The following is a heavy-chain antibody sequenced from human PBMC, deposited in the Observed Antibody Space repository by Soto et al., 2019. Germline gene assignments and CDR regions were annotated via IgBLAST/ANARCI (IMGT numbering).Heavy chain of an antibody. CDR1: GFTFSNYA. CDR3: AKERLPSSGSYYTLFDY. J-gene: IGHJ4*02. Sequence: PGGSLRLSCAASGFTFSNYALNRVRQAPGKGLEWVSAISGSGGGTYYADSVKGRFTISRDNSKNTLYLQMNSLRAEDTAVYYCAKERLPSSGSYYTLFDYWGQGTLVTVSS. CDR2: ISGSGGGT. D-gene: IGHD3-10*01. V-gene: IGHV3-23*01.